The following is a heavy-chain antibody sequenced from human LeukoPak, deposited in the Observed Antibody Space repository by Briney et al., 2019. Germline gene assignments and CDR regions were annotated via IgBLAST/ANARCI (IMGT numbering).Heavy chain of an antibody. CDR2: IKQDGSEK. V-gene: IGHV3-7*01. CDR1: GFTFSSYW. Sequence: GGSLRLSCAASGFTFSSYWMSWVRQAPGKGLEWVANIKQDGSEKYYVDSVKGRFTISRDNAKNSLYLQMNSLRAEDTAVYYCAREFSSWYYYYYYMDVWGKGTTVTISS. J-gene: IGHJ6*03. CDR3: AREFSSWYYYYYYMDV. D-gene: IGHD6-13*01.